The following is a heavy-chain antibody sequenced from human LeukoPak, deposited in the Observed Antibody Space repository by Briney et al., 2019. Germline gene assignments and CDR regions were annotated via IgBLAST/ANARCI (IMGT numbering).Heavy chain of an antibody. CDR1: GFTFSSYW. Sequence: GGSLRLSCAASGFTFSSYWMSWVRQAPGKGLEWVANIKQDGSEKYYVDSVKGRFTISRDNAKNSLYLQMNSLRAEDTAVYYCARDMVWQWYSIDYWGQGTLVTVSS. CDR3: ARDMVWQWYSIDY. V-gene: IGHV3-7*01. CDR2: IKQDGSEK. D-gene: IGHD6-19*01. J-gene: IGHJ4*02.